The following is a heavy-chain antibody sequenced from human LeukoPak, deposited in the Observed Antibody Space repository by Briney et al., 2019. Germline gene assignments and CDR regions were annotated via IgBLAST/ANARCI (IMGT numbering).Heavy chain of an antibody. J-gene: IGHJ1*01. V-gene: IGHV1-46*01. CDR3: ARDALGDSSGEGYFQH. D-gene: IGHD3-22*01. CDR1: GYTFTSYY. Sequence: ASVKVSCKASGYTFTSYYLHWVRQAPGQGLEWMGIINPSGGSTSYAQKFQGRVTITADESTSTAYMELSSLRSEDTAVYYCARDALGDSSGEGYFQHWGQGTLVTVSS. CDR2: INPSGGST.